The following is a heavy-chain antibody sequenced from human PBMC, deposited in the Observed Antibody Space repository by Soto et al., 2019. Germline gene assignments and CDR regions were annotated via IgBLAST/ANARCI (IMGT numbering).Heavy chain of an antibody. CDR2: IYPGDSDT. CDR3: ASSPYSSLSYYYGMDV. CDR1: GYSFTSYW. V-gene: IGHV5-51*01. D-gene: IGHD6-6*01. Sequence: PXESVKISCKGSGYSFTSYWIGWVRQMPGKGLEWMGIIYPGDSDTRYSPSFQGQVTISADKSISTAYLQWSSLKASDTAMYYCASSPYSSLSYYYGMDVWGQGTTVTVSS. J-gene: IGHJ6*02.